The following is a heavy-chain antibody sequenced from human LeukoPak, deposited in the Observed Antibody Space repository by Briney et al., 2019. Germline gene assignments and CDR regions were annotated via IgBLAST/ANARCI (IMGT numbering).Heavy chain of an antibody. Sequence: ASVKVSCKASGFTFTGYYLHWVRQAPGQGLEWLGWINPNTGGTNYAQKFQGRVTMTGDTSISTAYMELSRLRSDDTAVYYCARWMATVTAPDYWGQGTLVTVSS. CDR3: ARWMATVTAPDY. CDR2: INPNTGGT. J-gene: IGHJ4*02. V-gene: IGHV1-2*02. D-gene: IGHD5-24*01. CDR1: GFTFTGYY.